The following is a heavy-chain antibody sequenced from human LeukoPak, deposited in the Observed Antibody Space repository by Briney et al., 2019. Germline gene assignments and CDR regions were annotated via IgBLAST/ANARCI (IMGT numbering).Heavy chain of an antibody. CDR2: IYYSGST. CDR1: GDSISSDY. CDR3: ARVQYSSGWYSRDFYFDY. V-gene: IGHV4-59*01. Sequence: PSETLSLTCTVSGDSISSDYWIWIRQPPGKGLEWIGYIYYSGSTNYNPSLKSRVTISVDTSKNQFSLKLSSVTAADTAVYYCARVQYSSGWYSRDFYFDYWGQGTLVTVSS. D-gene: IGHD6-19*01. J-gene: IGHJ4*02.